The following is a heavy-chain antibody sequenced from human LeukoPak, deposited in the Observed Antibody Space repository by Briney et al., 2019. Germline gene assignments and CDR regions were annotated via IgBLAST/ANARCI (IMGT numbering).Heavy chain of an antibody. CDR3: ARVTVAGTPDY. CDR2: IYYGRST. Sequence: SETLSLTCTVSGGSISSNDYYWAWIRQPPGKGLEWIGSIYYGRSTFYNPSLKSRVTISVDTSKNQFSLKLSSVTAADTAVYYCARVTVAGTPDYWGQGTLVTVSS. V-gene: IGHV4-39*07. CDR1: GGSISSNDYY. D-gene: IGHD6-19*01. J-gene: IGHJ4*02.